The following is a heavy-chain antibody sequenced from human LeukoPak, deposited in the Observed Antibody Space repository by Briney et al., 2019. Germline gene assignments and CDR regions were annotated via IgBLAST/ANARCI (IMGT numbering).Heavy chain of an antibody. Sequence: SETLSLTCTVSGGSISSYYWSWIRQPPGKGLEWIGYIYHSGTSTYNPSLKSRVTISADTSKNQFSLKLNSLTTADTAVYYCTRGAGWLIDYWGQGILVTVSS. D-gene: IGHD3-16*01. V-gene: IGHV4-59*01. CDR1: GGSISSYY. J-gene: IGHJ4*02. CDR3: TRGAGWLIDY. CDR2: IYHSGTS.